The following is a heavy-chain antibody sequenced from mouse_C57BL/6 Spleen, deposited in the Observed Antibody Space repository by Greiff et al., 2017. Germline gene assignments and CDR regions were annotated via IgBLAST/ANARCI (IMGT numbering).Heavy chain of an antibody. CDR1: GYAFSSSW. Sequence: VNVVESGPELVKPGASVKISCKASGYAFSSSWMNWVKQRPGKGLEWIGRIYPGDGDTNYNGKFKGKATLTADKSSSTAYMQLSSLTSEDSAVYFCARDGNYAYYFDYWGQGTTLTVSS. V-gene: IGHV1-82*01. J-gene: IGHJ2*01. CDR3: ARDGNYAYYFDY. D-gene: IGHD2-1*01. CDR2: IYPGDGDT.